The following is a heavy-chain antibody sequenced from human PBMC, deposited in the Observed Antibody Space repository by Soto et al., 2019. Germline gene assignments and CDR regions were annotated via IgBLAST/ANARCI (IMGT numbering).Heavy chain of an antibody. V-gene: IGHV4-30-4*01. D-gene: IGHD3-3*01. CDR3: ARIRDVKRSVDY. Sequence: PSETLSLTCTVSGGSISSGDYYWSWIRQPPGKGLEWIGYIYYSGSTYYNPSLKSRVTISVDTSKNQFSLKLSSVTAADTAVYYCARIRDVKRSVDYWAREPWSPSPQ. J-gene: IGHJ4*02. CDR1: GGSISSGDYY. CDR2: IYYSGST.